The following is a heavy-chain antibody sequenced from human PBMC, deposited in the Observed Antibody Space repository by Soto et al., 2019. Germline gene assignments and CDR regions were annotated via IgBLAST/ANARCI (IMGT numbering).Heavy chain of an antibody. J-gene: IGHJ4*02. CDR1: GGSISSFY. CDR3: AGGSTWLPTL. CDR2: IYYSGST. D-gene: IGHD1-1*01. Sequence: QVQLQESGPGLVKPSETVSLTCNISGGSISSFYWTWIRQPPGKRLEWIGNIYYSGSTNYNPSLKSRVTISLDTSKNQFSLKQTSLTAADTAVYYCAGGSTWLPTLWGQGTLVTVSS. V-gene: IGHV4-59*01.